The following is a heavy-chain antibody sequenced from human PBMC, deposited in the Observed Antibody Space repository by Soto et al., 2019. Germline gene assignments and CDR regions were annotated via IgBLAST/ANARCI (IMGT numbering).Heavy chain of an antibody. D-gene: IGHD1-7*01. V-gene: IGHV3-9*01. CDR3: AKGLATSGNYYFDY. J-gene: IGHJ4*02. Sequence: EVQLVESGGGLVQPGRSLRLSCAASGFTFDDYAMHWVRQAPGKGLEWVSGISWNSGSIGYADSVKGRFTISRDNAKNSLYLQMNSLRAEDTALYYCAKGLATSGNYYFDYWGQGTLVTVS. CDR2: ISWNSGSI. CDR1: GFTFDDYA.